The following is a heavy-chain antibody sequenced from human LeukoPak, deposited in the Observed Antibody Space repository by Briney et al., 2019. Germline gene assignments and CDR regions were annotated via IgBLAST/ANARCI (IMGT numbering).Heavy chain of an antibody. J-gene: IGHJ4*02. D-gene: IGHD2-2*01. Sequence: ASVKVSCKASGYTFTGYYMHWVRQAPGQGGEGMGWINPNSGGTNYAQKFQGRVTMTRDTSISTAYMELSRLRSDDTAVYYCARVYCSSTSCYGGGGFDYWGQGTLVTVSS. CDR3: ARVYCSSTSCYGGGGFDY. CDR1: GYTFTGYY. CDR2: INPNSGGT. V-gene: IGHV1-2*02.